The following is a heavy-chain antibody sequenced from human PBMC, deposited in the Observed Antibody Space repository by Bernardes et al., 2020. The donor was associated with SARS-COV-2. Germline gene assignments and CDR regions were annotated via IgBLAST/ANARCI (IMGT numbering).Heavy chain of an antibody. V-gene: IGHV1-24*01. J-gene: IGHJ5*02. Sequence: ASVKVSCKVSGYTLTELSMHWVRQAPGKGLEWMGGFDPEDGETIYAQKFQGRVTMTEDTSTDTAYMELSSLRSEDTAVYYCAISTVYGSGSSWFDPWGQGTLVTVSS. CDR2: FDPEDGET. CDR3: AISTVYGSGSSWFDP. CDR1: GYTLTELS. D-gene: IGHD3-10*01.